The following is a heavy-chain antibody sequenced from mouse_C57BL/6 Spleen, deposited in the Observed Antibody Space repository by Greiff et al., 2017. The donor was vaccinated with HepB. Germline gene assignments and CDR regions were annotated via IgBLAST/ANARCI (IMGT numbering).Heavy chain of an antibody. J-gene: IGHJ3*01. CDR1: GYTFTSYW. D-gene: IGHD1-1*01. CDR2: IHPNSGST. Sequence: QVQLKQPGAELVKPGASVKLSCKASGYTFTSYWMHWVKQRPGQGLEWIGMIHPNSGSTNYNEKFKSKATLTVDKSSSTAYMQLSSLTSEDSAVYYCARGGDYYGSSWAYWGQGTLVTVSA. CDR3: ARGGDYYGSSWAY. V-gene: IGHV1-64*01.